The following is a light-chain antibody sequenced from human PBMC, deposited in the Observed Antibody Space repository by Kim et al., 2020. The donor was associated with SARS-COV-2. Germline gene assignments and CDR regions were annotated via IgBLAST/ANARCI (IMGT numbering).Light chain of an antibody. J-gene: IGKJ5*01. CDR3: QQSHTAPIT. CDR1: RPIGNY. V-gene: IGKV1-39*01. Sequence: DIEMTQSPSSLSASVGDRVTITCRASRPIGNYLSWYQQTSPGSAPKLLLYSASILQGGVPSRFGGSGSGTEFTLTISSLQPEDFTSYFCQQSHTAPITFGKGTRLEIK. CDR2: SAS.